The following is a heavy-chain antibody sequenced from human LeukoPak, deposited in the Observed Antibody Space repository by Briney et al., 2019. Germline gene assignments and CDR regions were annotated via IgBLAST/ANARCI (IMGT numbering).Heavy chain of an antibody. CDR3: AREALPNGVWRVGWFDP. J-gene: IGHJ5*02. D-gene: IGHD2-8*01. CDR2: IYYSGST. Sequence: PSETLSLTCTVSGASINSGDFFWSWIRQAPGQGLEWIGNIYYSGSTSSNPSLRSRTTLSVDTSKNEFSLRLRSVTAADTAVYYCAREALPNGVWRVGWFDPWGQGTLVTVFS. V-gene: IGHV4-30-4*08. CDR1: GASINSGDFF.